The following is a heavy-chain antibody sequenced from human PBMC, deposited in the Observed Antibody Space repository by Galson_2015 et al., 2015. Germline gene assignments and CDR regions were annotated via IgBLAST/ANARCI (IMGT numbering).Heavy chain of an antibody. CDR2: IYSGGST. CDR3: ARDIARVGATYDY. J-gene: IGHJ4*02. V-gene: IGHV3-53*01. CDR1: GFTVSSNY. D-gene: IGHD1-26*01. Sequence: SLRLSCAASGFTVSSNYMSWVRQAPGKGLEWVSVIYSGGSTYYADSVKSRFTISRDNSKNTLYLQMNSLRAEDTAVYYCARDIARVGATYDYWGQGTLVTVSS.